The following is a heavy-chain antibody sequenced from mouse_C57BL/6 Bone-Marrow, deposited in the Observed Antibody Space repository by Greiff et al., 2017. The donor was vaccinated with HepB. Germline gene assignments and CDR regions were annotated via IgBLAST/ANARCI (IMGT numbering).Heavy chain of an antibody. Sequence: EVHLVESGGGLVKPGGSLKLSCAASGFTFSDYGMHWVRQAPEKGLEWVAYISSGSSTIYYADTVKGRFTISRDNAKNTLFLQMTSLRSEDTAMYYCARKVRDYDVDFDVWGTGTTVTVSS. CDR3: ARKVRDYDVDFDV. D-gene: IGHD2-4*01. CDR2: ISSGSSTI. CDR1: GFTFSDYG. V-gene: IGHV5-17*01. J-gene: IGHJ1*03.